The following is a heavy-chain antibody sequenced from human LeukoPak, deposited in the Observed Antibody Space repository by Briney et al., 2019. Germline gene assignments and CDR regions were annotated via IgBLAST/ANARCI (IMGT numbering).Heavy chain of an antibody. V-gene: IGHV3-66*02. CDR2: IYSGGST. D-gene: IGHD3-3*01. Sequence: PGGSLRLSCAAPGFTVSSNYMSWVRQAPGKGLEWVSVIYSGGSTYYADSVKGRFTISRDNSKNTLYLQMNSLRAEDTAVYYCARDLMYYDFWSGPFYMDVWGKGTTVTVSS. J-gene: IGHJ6*03. CDR3: ARDLMYYDFWSGPFYMDV. CDR1: GFTVSSNY.